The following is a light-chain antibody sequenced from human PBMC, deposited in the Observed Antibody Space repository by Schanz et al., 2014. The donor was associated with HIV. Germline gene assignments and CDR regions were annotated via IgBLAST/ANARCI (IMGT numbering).Light chain of an antibody. CDR2: NSY. J-gene: IGLJ3*02. CDR1: SSSIKINT. CDR3: ATWDDSLNGWV. Sequence: QSVLTQPPSASGTPGQRVPISYSASSSSIKINTVNWYQQLPGTAPKLLIYNSYHRPSGVPDRFSGSTSGTSASLAISGLQSEDEADYYCATWDDSLNGWVFGGGTKLTVL. V-gene: IGLV1-44*01.